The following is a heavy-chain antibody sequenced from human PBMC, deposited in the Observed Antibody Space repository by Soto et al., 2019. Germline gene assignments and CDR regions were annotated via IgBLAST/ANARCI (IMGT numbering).Heavy chain of an antibody. CDR3: ARIKWGLDYYSGMDV. CDR1: GYTFSDYF. D-gene: IGHD1-26*01. Sequence: ASVKVSCKASGYTFSDYFIQWLRQAPGQGLEWVAWINPKTAATNYAKKFQDRVTLTSDTSFSTAYLELTRLRPGDTALYYCARIKWGLDYYSGMDVWGQGTAVTVSS. J-gene: IGHJ6*02. V-gene: IGHV1-2*02. CDR2: INPKTAAT.